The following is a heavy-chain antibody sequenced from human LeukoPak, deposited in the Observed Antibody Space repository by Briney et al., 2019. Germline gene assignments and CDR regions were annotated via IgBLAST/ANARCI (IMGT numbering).Heavy chain of an antibody. CDR1: GFTFSDYY. J-gene: IGHJ6*02. D-gene: IGHD6-6*01. CDR2: ISSSGSTI. V-gene: IGHV3-11*01. Sequence: GGSLRLSCAASGFTFSDYYMSWIRQAPGKGLEWVSYISSSGSTIYYADSVKGRFTISRDNAKNSLYLQMNSLRAEDTAVYYCARTLLEYSSSSGDYYYYGMDVWGQGTTVTVSS. CDR3: ARTLLEYSSSSGDYYYYGMDV.